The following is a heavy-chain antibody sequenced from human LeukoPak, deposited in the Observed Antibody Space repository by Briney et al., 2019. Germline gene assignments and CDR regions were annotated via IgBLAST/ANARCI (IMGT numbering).Heavy chain of an antibody. CDR1: GFTFSSYA. CDR2: ISYDGSNK. J-gene: IGHJ6*03. V-gene: IGHV3-30*07. D-gene: IGHD6-6*01. CDR3: ARAGVAARPRYYSMDV. Sequence: GGSLRLSCAASGFTFSSYAMHWVRQAPGKGLEWVAVISYDGSNKYYADSVKGRFTLSRDNYTNTLYLQMNRLRAEDTAVYYCARAGVAARPRYYSMDVWGKGNTVTVSS.